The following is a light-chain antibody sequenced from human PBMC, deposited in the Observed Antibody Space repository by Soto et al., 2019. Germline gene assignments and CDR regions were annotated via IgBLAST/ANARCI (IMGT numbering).Light chain of an antibody. J-gene: IGKJ5*01. CDR2: GTS. Sequence: EIVLTQSPGPLSLSPGERATLSCSASQSVSSGYLAWYQQKPGQAPILLVYGTSLRATGIPDRFSGRGSGTEFTLTITRLEPEDFAIYFCQQYTSAPPAITFGQGTRLEIK. CDR1: QSVSSGY. V-gene: IGKV3-20*01. CDR3: QQYTSAPPAIT.